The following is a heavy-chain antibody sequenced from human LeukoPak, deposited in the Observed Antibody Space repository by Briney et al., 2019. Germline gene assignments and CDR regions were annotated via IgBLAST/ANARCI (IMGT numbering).Heavy chain of an antibody. CDR2: ISGSGGST. D-gene: IGHD6-13*01. J-gene: IGHJ4*02. CDR1: GFTFSNYA. V-gene: IGHV3-23*01. CDR3: ARKAAGLTFDY. Sequence: GGSLRLSCAASGFTFSNYAMSWVRQAPGKGLEWVSGISGSGGSTYYADSVKGRFTISRGNAENTLYLQMNSLRAEDTAVYYCARKAAGLTFDYWGQGTLVTVSS.